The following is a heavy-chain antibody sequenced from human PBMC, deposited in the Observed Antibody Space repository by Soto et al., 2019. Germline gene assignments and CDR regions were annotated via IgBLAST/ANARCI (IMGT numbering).Heavy chain of an antibody. Sequence: QVQLVQSGAEVNKPGSSVKVSCKASGGTFSSYTISWVRQAPGQGLEWMGRIIPILGIAYYAQKFQGRVTFTADKSTRTAYMELSSLRYEDAVGYYGAAGDVCGGSCYPAEYFQHWGPGTLVTVS. V-gene: IGHV1-69*02. CDR3: AAGDVCGGSCYPAEYFQH. D-gene: IGHD2-15*01. J-gene: IGHJ1*01. CDR1: GGTFSSYT. CDR2: IIPILGIA.